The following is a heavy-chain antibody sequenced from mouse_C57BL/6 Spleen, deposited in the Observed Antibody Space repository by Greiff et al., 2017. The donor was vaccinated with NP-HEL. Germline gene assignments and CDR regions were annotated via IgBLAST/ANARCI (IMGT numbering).Heavy chain of an antibody. Sequence: VQLKESGAELVRPGASVKLSCTASGFNIKDDYMHWVKQRPEQGLEWIGWIDPENGDTEYASKFQGKATITADTSSNTAYLQLSSLTSEDTAVYYCTTSGYFDVWGTGTTVTVSS. CDR3: TTSGYFDV. J-gene: IGHJ1*03. CDR2: IDPENGDT. CDR1: GFNIKDDY. V-gene: IGHV14-4*01.